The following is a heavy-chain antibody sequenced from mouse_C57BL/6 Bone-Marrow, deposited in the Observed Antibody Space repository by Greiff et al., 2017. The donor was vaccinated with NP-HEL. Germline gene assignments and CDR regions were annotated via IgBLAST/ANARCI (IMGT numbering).Heavy chain of an antibody. D-gene: IGHD1-1*01. Sequence: VQLQQSGTVLARPGASVKMSCKTSGYTFTSYWMHWVKQRPGQGLDWIGAIYPGNSDTSYNQKFKGKAKLTAVTSASTAYLELSSLTNEDSAVDYGTRWAKYDGSSYGYWGQGTTRTVAA. V-gene: IGHV1-5*01. CDR2: IYPGNSDT. J-gene: IGHJ2*01. CDR1: GYTFTSYW. CDR3: TRWAKYDGSSYGY.